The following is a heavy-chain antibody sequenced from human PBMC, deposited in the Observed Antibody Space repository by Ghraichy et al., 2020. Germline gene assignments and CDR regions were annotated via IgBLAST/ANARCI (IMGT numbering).Heavy chain of an antibody. V-gene: IGHV3-74*01. J-gene: IGHJ2*01. D-gene: IGHD1-14*01. CDR1: GFTFTSHW. Sequence: GGSLRLSCEVSGFTFTSHWMHWVRQAPGKGLVWVSRINTDGSTTNYGDSVKGRFTISRDNDKNTVYLQMNSLRAEDTAVYYCARARRILTTRTRYFDLWGRGTLITVSS. CDR3: ARARRILTTRTRYFDL. CDR2: INTDGSTT.